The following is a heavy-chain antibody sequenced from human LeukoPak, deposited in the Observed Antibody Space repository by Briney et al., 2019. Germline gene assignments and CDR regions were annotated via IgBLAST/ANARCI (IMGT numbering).Heavy chain of an antibody. CDR2: INPNSGGT. D-gene: IGHD1-14*01. J-gene: IGHJ3*02. V-gene: IGHV1-2*04. CDR3: ARVSRAGSRKAFDI. Sequence: ASVKVSCKASGGTFSSYAISWVRQAPGQGLEWMGWINPNSGGTNYAQKFQGWVTMTRDTSISTAYMELSRLRSDDTAVYYCARVSRAGSRKAFDIWGQGTMVTVSS. CDR1: GGTFSSYA.